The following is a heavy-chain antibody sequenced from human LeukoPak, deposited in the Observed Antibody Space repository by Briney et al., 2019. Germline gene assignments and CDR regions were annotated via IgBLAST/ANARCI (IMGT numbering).Heavy chain of an antibody. CDR2: IYYSGST. Sequence: SETLSLTCTVSGGSISSYYWSWIRQPPGKGLEWIGYIYYSGSTNYNPSLKSRVTISVDTSKNQFSLKLSSVTAADTAVYYCAREYYYGSGSPKNYYYYYYMDVWGKGTTVTLSS. J-gene: IGHJ6*03. CDR1: GGSISSYY. D-gene: IGHD3-10*01. CDR3: AREYYYGSGSPKNYYYYYYMDV. V-gene: IGHV4-59*01.